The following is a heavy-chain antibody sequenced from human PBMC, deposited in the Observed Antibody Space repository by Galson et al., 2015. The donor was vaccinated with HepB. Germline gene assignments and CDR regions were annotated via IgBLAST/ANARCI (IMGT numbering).Heavy chain of an antibody. V-gene: IGHV1-3*01. J-gene: IGHJ6*03. CDR2: INAGNGNT. D-gene: IGHD6-13*01. CDR1: GYTFTSYA. Sequence: SVKVSCKASGYTFTSYAMHWVRQAPGQRLEWMGWINAGNGNTKYSQKFQGRVTITRDTSASTAYMELSSLRSEDTAVYYCAKVSLGYSSSHYYYYYYMDVWGQGTAVTVSS. CDR3: AKVSLGYSSSHYYYYYYMDV.